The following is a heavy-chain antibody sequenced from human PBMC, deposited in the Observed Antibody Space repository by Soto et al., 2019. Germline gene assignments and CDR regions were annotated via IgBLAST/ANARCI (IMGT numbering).Heavy chain of an antibody. J-gene: IGHJ6*02. D-gene: IGHD1-1*01. Sequence: SPTLSLTCAISGDSVSSNSAAWNWIRQSPSRGLEWLGRIYYRSKWYNDYAVSVKSRITINPDTSKNQFSLQLNSVTPEDTAVYYCARSTGNWNDAHSYGMDVWGPGTTVTGS. CDR2: IYYRSKWYN. CDR3: ARSTGNWNDAHSYGMDV. CDR1: GDSVSSNSAA. V-gene: IGHV6-1*01.